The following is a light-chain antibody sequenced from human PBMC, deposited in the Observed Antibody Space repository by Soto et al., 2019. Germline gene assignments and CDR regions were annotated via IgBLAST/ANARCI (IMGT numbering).Light chain of an antibody. CDR1: SSDVGSYNR. J-gene: IGLJ1*01. CDR3: SSYTTSITFV. Sequence: QSVLTQPPSVSGSPGQSVTISCTGTSSDVGSYNRVSWYQQPPGTAPKLMIYEVSNRPSGVPDRFSGSKSGNTASLTISGLQPEDEADYYCSSYTTSITFVFGTGTKVTVL. CDR2: EVS. V-gene: IGLV2-18*02.